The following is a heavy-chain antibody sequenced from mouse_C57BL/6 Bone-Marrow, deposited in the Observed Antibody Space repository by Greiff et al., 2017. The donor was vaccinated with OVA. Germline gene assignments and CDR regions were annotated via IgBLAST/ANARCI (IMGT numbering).Heavy chain of an antibody. CDR3: ARRLGRGYYFDY. Sequence: QVQLQQPGAELVMPGASVKLSCTASGYTFTSYWMHWVKQRPGQGLEWLGVIDPSDSYTNYHPKFQGKSPFTFDKSSRTAYMQLSSLTAEDSAVYYCARRLGRGYYFDYWGQGTTLTVSS. CDR1: GYTFTSYW. D-gene: IGHD4-1*01. V-gene: IGHV1-69*01. J-gene: IGHJ2*01. CDR2: IDPSDSYT.